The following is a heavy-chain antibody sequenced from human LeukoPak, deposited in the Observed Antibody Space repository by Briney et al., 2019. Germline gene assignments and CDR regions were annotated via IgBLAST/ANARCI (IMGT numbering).Heavy chain of an antibody. V-gene: IGHV4-30-4*01. D-gene: IGHD1-14*01. Sequence: SQTLSLTCTVSGGSISSGDYYWSWIRQPPGKGLEWIGYIYYSGRTYYNPSLKSRVTISVDTSKNQFSLKLSSVTPADTAVYYCASYKGREPTYTYWGQGTLVTVSS. CDR2: IYYSGRT. J-gene: IGHJ4*02. CDR3: ASYKGREPTYTY. CDR1: GGSISSGDYY.